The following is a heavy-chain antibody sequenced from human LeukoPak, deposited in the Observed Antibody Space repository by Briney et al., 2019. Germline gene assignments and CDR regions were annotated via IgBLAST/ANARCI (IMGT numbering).Heavy chain of an antibody. CDR1: GFIVSDNY. J-gene: IGHJ4*02. CDR3: ARAPKSCSSSRRYAGAVDY. Sequence: GGSLRLSCAASGFIVSDNYMSWVRQAPGKGLEWVSVIYSGGNTYYADSVKGRFTISRDNSKNTLYLQMNSLRAEDTAVYYCARAPKSCSSSRRYAGAVDYWGQGTLVTVSS. V-gene: IGHV3-53*01. CDR2: IYSGGNT. D-gene: IGHD2-2*01.